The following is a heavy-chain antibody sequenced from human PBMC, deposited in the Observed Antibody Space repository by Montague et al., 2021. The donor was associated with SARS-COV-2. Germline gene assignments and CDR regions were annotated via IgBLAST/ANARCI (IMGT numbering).Heavy chain of an antibody. J-gene: IGHJ5*02. V-gene: IGHV4-34*01. CDR1: GGSLSGYY. CDR2: IYHSGST. CDR3: TRGRAISTLFVPHQRWFDP. D-gene: IGHD3-9*01. Sequence: SETLSLACAVYGGSLSGYYWSWIRQPPGKGLEWIGEIYHSGSTNYNPSLKSRVTISVDTSKNQFSLRLSSVTAADTAVYYCTRGRAISTLFVPHQRWFDPWGQGTLVTVSS.